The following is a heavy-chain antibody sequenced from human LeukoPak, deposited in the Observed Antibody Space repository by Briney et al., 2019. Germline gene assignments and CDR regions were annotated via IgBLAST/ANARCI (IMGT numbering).Heavy chain of an antibody. CDR3: ARHQPVTLVVPAAIRAFDY. D-gene: IGHD2-2*02. CDR1: GGSISSSSYY. V-gene: IGHV4-39*01. CDR2: IYYSGST. J-gene: IGHJ4*02. Sequence: SETLSLSCTVSGGSISSSSYYWGWIRQPPGEGLEWIGSIYYSGSTYYNPSLKSRVTISVDTSKNQFSLKLSSVTAADTAVYYCARHQPVTLVVPAAIRAFDYWGQGTLVTVSS.